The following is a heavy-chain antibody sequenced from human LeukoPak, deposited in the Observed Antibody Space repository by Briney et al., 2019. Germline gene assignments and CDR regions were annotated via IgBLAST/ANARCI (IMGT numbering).Heavy chain of an antibody. Sequence: PGGSLRLSCAASGFTLRSYWMHWVRQAPGKGLVWVSRINSDGSSTSYADSVKGRFTISRDNAKNTLYLQMNSLRAEDTAVYYRARETTVYPHSSFDIWGQGTMVTVSS. D-gene: IGHD2-8*01. CDR2: INSDGSST. V-gene: IGHV3-74*01. CDR3: ARETTVYPHSSFDI. J-gene: IGHJ3*02. CDR1: GFTLRSYW.